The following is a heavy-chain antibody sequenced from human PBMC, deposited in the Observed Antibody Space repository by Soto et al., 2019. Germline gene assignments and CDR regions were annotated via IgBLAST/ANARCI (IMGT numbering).Heavy chain of an antibody. D-gene: IGHD3-3*01. J-gene: IGHJ6*02. Sequence: ASVKVSCKASGYTFTTYAIHWVRQAPGQRLEWMGWIRTDSGHTDYSQKFQGRVTITRDTSATTTYMEMSSLRSEDTAVYYCARRVLEWLYYYYGMDVWGQGTTVTVSS. CDR3: ARRVLEWLYYYYGMDV. CDR1: GYTFTTYA. CDR2: IRTDSGHT. V-gene: IGHV1-3*04.